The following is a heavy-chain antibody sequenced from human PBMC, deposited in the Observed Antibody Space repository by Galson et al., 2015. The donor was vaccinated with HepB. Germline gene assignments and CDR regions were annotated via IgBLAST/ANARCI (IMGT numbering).Heavy chain of an antibody. V-gene: IGHV5-51*01. J-gene: IGHJ5*02. Sequence: QSGAEVTKPGESLKISCKVSGDSFSNYWIGWVRQMPGKGLEWMGLIYLDDSDTRYSPSFQGQVTISANKSISTACLRWSSLRASDPATYYCAKGAGPWGQGTLFTVSS. CDR2: IYLDDSDT. CDR3: AKGAGP. D-gene: IGHD3-16*01. CDR1: GDSFSNYW.